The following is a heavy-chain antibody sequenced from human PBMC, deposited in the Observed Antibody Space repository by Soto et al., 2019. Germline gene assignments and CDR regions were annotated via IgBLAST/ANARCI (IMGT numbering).Heavy chain of an antibody. CDR1: GGSISSYY. D-gene: IGHD3-9*01. CDR3: ARDGDFDWLLWKAFAI. Sequence: KTSETLSLTCTVSGGSISSYYWSWIRQPPGKGLGWIGYIYYSGSTNYNPSLKSRVTISVDTSKNQFSLKLSSVTAADTAVYYCARDGDFDWLLWKAFAIWGQGTMVTVSS. J-gene: IGHJ3*02. CDR2: IYYSGST. V-gene: IGHV4-59*01.